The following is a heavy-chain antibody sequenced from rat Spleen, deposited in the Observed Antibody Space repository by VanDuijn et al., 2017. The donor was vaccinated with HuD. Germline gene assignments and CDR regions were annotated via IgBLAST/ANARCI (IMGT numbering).Heavy chain of an antibody. CDR1: GYSITSNY. V-gene: IGHV3-1*01. J-gene: IGHJ2*01. CDR2: ISYSGST. Sequence: EVQLQESGPGLVKPSQSLSLTCSVTGYSITSNYWGWFRKFPGNKMEWIGHISYSGSTSYNPSLKSRISIPRDTSKNQFFLQLNSVTTEDTATYYCARSYKPLTTEGIVSPWYFDYWGQGVMVTVSS. D-gene: IGHD1-11*01. CDR3: ARSYKPLTTEGIVSPWYFDY.